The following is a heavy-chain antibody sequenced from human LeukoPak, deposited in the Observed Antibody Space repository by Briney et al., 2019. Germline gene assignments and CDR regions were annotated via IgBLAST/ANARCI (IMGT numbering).Heavy chain of an antibody. CDR3: ANLPS. CDR1: GFTFSNYG. V-gene: IGHV3-30*18. J-gene: IGHJ4*02. Sequence: GALRLSCATSGFTFSNYGMHWVRQAPGKGLEWVAVISYDGSNKYYADSVKGRFTISRDNSKNTLYLQMSSLRPEDAAVYYCANLPSWGQGTLVTVSS. CDR2: ISYDGSNK.